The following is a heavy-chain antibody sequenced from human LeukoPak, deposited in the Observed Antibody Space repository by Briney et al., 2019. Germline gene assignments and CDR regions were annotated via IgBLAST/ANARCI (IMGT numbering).Heavy chain of an antibody. CDR1: GFTFKLYW. Sequence: GGFLRLSCAASGFTFKLYWMHWVRQVPGKRPVWVSRINDDGSDTIYADSVKGRFTISRDNAKNSLYLQMNSLRAEDTAVYYCAREGCSSTSCYGVSWFDPWGQGTLVTVSS. J-gene: IGHJ5*02. V-gene: IGHV3-74*01. CDR2: INDDGSDT. D-gene: IGHD2-2*01. CDR3: AREGCSSTSCYGVSWFDP.